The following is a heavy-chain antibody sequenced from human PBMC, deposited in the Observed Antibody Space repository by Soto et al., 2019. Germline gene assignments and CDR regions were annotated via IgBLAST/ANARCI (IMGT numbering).Heavy chain of an antibody. CDR2: INHSGST. CDR1: GGSFSGYY. V-gene: IGHV4-34*01. CDR3: ARGRIVVVPAATGRHWFDP. J-gene: IGHJ5*02. Sequence: QVQLQQWGAGLLKPSETLSLTCAVYGGSFSGYYWSWIRQPPGKGLEWIGEINHSGSTNYNPSFKSQVTIPVATSKNKFSLKLSSVTAADTAVYYCARGRIVVVPAATGRHWFDPWGQGTLVTVSS. D-gene: IGHD2-2*01.